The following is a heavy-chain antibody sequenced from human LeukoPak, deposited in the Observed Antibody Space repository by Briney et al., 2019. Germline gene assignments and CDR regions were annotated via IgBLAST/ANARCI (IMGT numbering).Heavy chain of an antibody. CDR2: IYPGDSET. CDR3: ARGGITRSAPFDY. J-gene: IGHJ4*02. V-gene: IGHV5-51*01. CDR1: GYNFTRYW. Sequence: GESLKISCKGSGYNFTRYWIGWVRQMPGKGLEWMGIIYPGDSETSYSPSFQDQVTISADKSISTAYLQWSSLKASDTTMYYCARGGITRSAPFDYWGQGALVTVSS. D-gene: IGHD1-14*01.